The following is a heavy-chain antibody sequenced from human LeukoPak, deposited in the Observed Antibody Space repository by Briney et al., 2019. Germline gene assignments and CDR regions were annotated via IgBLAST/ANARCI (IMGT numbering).Heavy chain of an antibody. CDR3: ARGPWELLNFDY. CDR2: IYYSGST. D-gene: IGHD1-26*01. CDR1: GGSVSSGSYY. J-gene: IGHJ4*02. V-gene: IGHV4-61*01. Sequence: SETLSLTCTVSGGSVSSGSYYWSWIRQPPGKGLEWIGYIYYSGSTNYNPSLKSRVTISVDTSKNQFSLKLSSVTAADTAVYYGARGPWELLNFDYWGQGTLVTVSS.